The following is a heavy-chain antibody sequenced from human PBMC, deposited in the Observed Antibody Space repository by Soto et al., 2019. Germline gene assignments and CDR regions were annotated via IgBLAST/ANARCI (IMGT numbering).Heavy chain of an antibody. J-gene: IGHJ3*02. CDR1: GFTFSTYA. D-gene: IGHD4-17*01. V-gene: IGHV3-23*01. CDR3: AHPRGYGVWDAYDI. Sequence: EVQLLESGGGLVQPGGSLRLSCAASGFTFSTYAMSWFRQAPGKGLEWVSAISGSGEYIYYTEYVNGRFTISRDNSINMWFLQMSSLRAEDTAVYYCAHPRGYGVWDAYDIWGQGTMVTV. CDR2: ISGSGEYI.